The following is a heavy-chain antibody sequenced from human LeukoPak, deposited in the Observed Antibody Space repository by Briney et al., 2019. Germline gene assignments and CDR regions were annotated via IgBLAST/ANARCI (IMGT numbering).Heavy chain of an antibody. CDR3: ARTETYYGSGSYFDAFDI. J-gene: IGHJ3*02. Sequence: GESLKISCTGSGYNFTNYWIGWVRQMPGKGLECMGIIYPGDSDTRYSPSFQGQVTISADKSISTAYLQWSSLKASDTAMYYCARTETYYGSGSYFDAFDIWGQGTMVTVSS. V-gene: IGHV5-51*01. CDR1: GYNFTNYW. CDR2: IYPGDSDT. D-gene: IGHD3-10*01.